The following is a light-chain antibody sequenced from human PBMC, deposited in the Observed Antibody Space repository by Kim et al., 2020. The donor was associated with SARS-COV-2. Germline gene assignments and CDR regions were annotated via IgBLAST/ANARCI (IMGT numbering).Light chain of an antibody. Sequence: EIVMTQSPATLSMSPGERATLSCRASQSIGSTLHWYHQKPGQAPRLLIYGASISATGIPARFSGSGSGTEFTLPISSLQSEDFAVYYCQYYNNWFMCSFGQGTKLEI. CDR2: GAS. CDR3: QYYNNWFMCS. J-gene: IGKJ2*04. CDR1: QSIGST. V-gene: IGKV3-15*01.